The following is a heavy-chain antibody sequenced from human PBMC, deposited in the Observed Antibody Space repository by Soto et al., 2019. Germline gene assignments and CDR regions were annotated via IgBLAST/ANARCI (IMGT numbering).Heavy chain of an antibody. Sequence: EVQMSESGGGLVQPGGSLRLACAASGFSFSNYAMSWARQAPGKGLEWVSTISVSGGTTYYADSVKGRFTISRDNSKNTLSLQMNSLRAEDTAVYYCARDKGYCTNGVCHPVEYWGQGTLVTVSS. CDR1: GFSFSNYA. CDR2: ISVSGGTT. D-gene: IGHD2-8*01. J-gene: IGHJ4*02. CDR3: ARDKGYCTNGVCHPVEY. V-gene: IGHV3-23*01.